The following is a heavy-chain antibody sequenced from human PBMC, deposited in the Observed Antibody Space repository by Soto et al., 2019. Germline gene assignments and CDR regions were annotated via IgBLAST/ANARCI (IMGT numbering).Heavy chain of an antibody. CDR1: GYTFTSYG. CDR3: AREEGQQLAPYYYYGMDV. CDR2: ISAYNGNT. Sequence: QVQLVQSGAEVKKPGASVKVSCKASGYTFTSYGISWVRQAPGQGLEWMGWISAYNGNTNYAQKLQGRVTMTTDTSTSTAYMELRSPRSDDTAVYYCAREEGQQLAPYYYYGMDVWGQGTTVTVSS. J-gene: IGHJ6*02. D-gene: IGHD6-13*01. V-gene: IGHV1-18*04.